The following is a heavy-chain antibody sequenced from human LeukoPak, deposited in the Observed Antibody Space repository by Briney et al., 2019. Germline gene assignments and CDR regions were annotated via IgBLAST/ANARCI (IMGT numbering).Heavy chain of an antibody. CDR3: AKGGKYYDSSGYDY. Sequence: GGSLRLSCAASGFTFSNHGMNWVRQAPGKGLEWVSGISPSGDITYYADSVKGRFTISRDNSKNTLYLQMNSLRAEDTAVYYCAKGGKYYDSSGYDYWGQGTLVTVSS. CDR1: GFTFSNHG. V-gene: IGHV3-23*01. D-gene: IGHD3-22*01. CDR2: ISPSGDIT. J-gene: IGHJ4*02.